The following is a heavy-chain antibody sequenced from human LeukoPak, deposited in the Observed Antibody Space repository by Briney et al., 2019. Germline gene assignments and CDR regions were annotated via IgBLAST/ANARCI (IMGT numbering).Heavy chain of an antibody. CDR2: VSPNNGDT. D-gene: IGHD3-22*01. J-gene: IGHJ3*02. CDR3: VRHYYDYVAFDI. CDR1: GYTFTSYN. V-gene: IGHV1-8*01. Sequence: ASVKVSCKASGYTFTSYNINWFRQAPGRGFEWLGFVSPNNGDTGYTQNFQGRVTMTRDTSINTAYMELSGPRSEDTAVYYCVRHYYDYVAFDIWGPGTMVIVSS.